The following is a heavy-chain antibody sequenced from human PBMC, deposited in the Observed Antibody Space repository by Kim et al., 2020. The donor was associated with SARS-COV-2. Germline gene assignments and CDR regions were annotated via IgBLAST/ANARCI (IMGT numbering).Heavy chain of an antibody. CDR2: K. CDR3: ARDRRGSYFDY. V-gene: IGHV3-33*01. J-gene: IGHJ4*02. Sequence: KYYADSVKGRFTISRDNSKTTLYLQMNSLRAEDTAVYYCARDRRGSYFDYWGQGTLVTVSS. D-gene: IGHD1-26*01.